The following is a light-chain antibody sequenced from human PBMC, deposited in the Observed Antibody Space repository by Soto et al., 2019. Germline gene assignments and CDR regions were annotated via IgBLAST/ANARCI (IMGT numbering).Light chain of an antibody. CDR1: PSDVGGSNS. J-gene: IGLJ2*01. CDR3: SSYAHSDVV. V-gene: IGLV2-8*01. CDR2: DVN. Sequence: QPVLTQPPSASGSPGQSVTISCTGTPSDVGGSNSVSWYQQHPGKAPNLMIYDVNKRPSGVPDRFSGSKSGNTASLTVSGLQAADEAYYFCSSYAHSDVVFGGGTKLTVL.